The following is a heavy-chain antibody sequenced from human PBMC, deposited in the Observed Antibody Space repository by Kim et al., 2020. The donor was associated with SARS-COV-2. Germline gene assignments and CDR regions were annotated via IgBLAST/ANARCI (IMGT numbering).Heavy chain of an antibody. V-gene: IGHV3-7*03. J-gene: IGHJ6*02. CDR2: IKQDGSEK. CDR1: GFTFSSYW. D-gene: IGHD3-10*01. Sequence: GGSLRLSCAASGFTFSSYWMSWVRQAPGKGLEWVANIKQDGSEKYYVDSVKGRFTISRDNAKNSLYLQMNSLRAEDTAVYYCAREALGFGKRDMDVWGQGTTVTVSS. CDR3: AREALGFGKRDMDV.